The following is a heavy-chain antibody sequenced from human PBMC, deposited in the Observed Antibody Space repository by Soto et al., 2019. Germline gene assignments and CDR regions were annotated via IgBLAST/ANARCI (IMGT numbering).Heavy chain of an antibody. CDR1: GGSFSGYY. CDR2: INHSGST. D-gene: IGHD5-18*01. J-gene: IGHJ4*02. CDR3: AKGTQGKSKRDGYNHGPNDY. V-gene: IGHV4-34*01. Sequence: PSETLSLTCAVYGGSFSGYYWSWIRQPPGKGLEWIGEINHSGSTNYNPSLKSRVTISVDTSKNQFSLKLSSVTAADTAVYYCAKGTQGKSKRDGYNHGPNDYWGQGTLVTVSS.